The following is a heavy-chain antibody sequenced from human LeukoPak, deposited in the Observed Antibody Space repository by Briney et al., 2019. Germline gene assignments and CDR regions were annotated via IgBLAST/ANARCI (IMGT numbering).Heavy chain of an antibody. J-gene: IGHJ5*02. CDR2: IYYSGST. CDR3: ARDHGYNWFDP. V-gene: IGHV4-59*01. CDR1: GGSFSGYY. Sequence: SETLSLTCAVYGGSFSGYYWSWIRQHPGKGLEWIGYIYYSGSTNYNPSLKSRVTISVDTSKNQFSLKLSSVTAADTAVYYCARDHGYNWFDPWGQGTLVTVSS.